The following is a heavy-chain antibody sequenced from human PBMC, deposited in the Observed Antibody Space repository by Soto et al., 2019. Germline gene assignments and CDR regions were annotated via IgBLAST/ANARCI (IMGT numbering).Heavy chain of an antibody. CDR1: GYSFTSYW. D-gene: IGHD2-2*01. V-gene: IGHV5-51*01. Sequence: EVQLVQYGADVKKPGESLKISCKGSGYSFTSYWIGWVRQMPGKGLEWMGIIYPGDSDTRYSPSFQGQVTISADKSISTAYLQCSSLKASDTTMYYCARTVPAATNYYYYGMDVWGQGTTVTVSS. J-gene: IGHJ6*02. CDR2: IYPGDSDT. CDR3: ARTVPAATNYYYYGMDV.